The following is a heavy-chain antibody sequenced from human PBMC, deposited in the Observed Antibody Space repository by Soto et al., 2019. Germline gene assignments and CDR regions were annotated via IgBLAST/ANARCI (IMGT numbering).Heavy chain of an antibody. Sequence: GGSLRLSCAASGFTFNTWMHWVRQAPGEGLVWVSSIDSDGSITSYADSVKGRFTISRDNAKNTLYLQMNSLRAEDTAVYYCATLGLQQAFWGQGALVTVSS. D-gene: IGHD2-21*02. CDR1: GFTFNTW. J-gene: IGHJ4*02. V-gene: IGHV3-74*01. CDR3: ATLGLQQAF. CDR2: IDSDGSIT.